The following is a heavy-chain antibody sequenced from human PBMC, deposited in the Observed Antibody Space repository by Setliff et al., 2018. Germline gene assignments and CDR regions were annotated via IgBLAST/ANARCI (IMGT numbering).Heavy chain of an antibody. D-gene: IGHD2-8*01. V-gene: IGHV1-18*01. Sequence: VSCKASGYTFINFGISWVRQAPGQGLEWVGWISPYTGNTYYAPRLQDRVTLTADTSTNTAYMELRSLISDDTAVYYCSRLVRFCTRTTCQRLSGDDFWGQGTLVTVSS. CDR1: GYTFINFG. J-gene: IGHJ4*02. CDR2: ISPYTGNT. CDR3: SRLVRFCTRTTCQRLSGDDF.